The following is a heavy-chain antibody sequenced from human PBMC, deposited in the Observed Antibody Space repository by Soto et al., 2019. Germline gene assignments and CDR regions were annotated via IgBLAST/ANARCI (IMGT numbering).Heavy chain of an antibody. CDR2: IYYSGST. CDR3: GRGYCSGGSCYYFDY. D-gene: IGHD2-15*01. J-gene: IGHJ4*02. Sequence: PSETLSLTCTVSGGSISSYYWSWIRQPPGKGLEWIGYIYYSGSTNYNPSLKSRVTISVDTSKNQFSLKLSSVTAADTAVYYCGRGYCSGGSCYYFDYWGQGTLVTVSS. V-gene: IGHV4-59*01. CDR1: GGSISSYY.